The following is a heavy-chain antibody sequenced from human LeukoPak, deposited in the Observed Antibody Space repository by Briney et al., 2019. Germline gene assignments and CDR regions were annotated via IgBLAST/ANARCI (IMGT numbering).Heavy chain of an antibody. Sequence: SETLSLTCTVSGGSISSGSYYWSWIRQPPGKGLVWIGYIHYSGSTNYSPSLKSRVTISVDTSKNQFSLNLTSVTAADSAVYYCARVSWFPGTSYYYMDVWGKGTTVTVSS. CDR1: GGSISSGSYY. CDR3: ARVSWFPGTSYYYMDV. J-gene: IGHJ6*03. V-gene: IGHV4-61*01. D-gene: IGHD1-1*01. CDR2: IHYSGST.